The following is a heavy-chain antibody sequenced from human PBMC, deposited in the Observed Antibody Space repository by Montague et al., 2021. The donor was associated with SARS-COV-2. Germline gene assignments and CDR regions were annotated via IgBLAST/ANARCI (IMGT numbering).Heavy chain of an antibody. Sequence: SETLSLTCTVSGGSISSYYWSWIRQPPGKGLEWIGYIYYSGSTNYNPSLKSRVTISVDTSKNQFSLKLSSVTAADTAVYYCARALYCSGGICYPNWFDPWGQGTLVTVSS. V-gene: IGHV4-59*01. CDR3: ARALYCSGGICYPNWFDP. J-gene: IGHJ5*02. CDR2: IYYSGST. D-gene: IGHD2-15*01. CDR1: GGSISSYY.